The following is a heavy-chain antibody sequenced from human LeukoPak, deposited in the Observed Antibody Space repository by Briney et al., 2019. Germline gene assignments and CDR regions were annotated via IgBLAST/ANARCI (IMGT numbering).Heavy chain of an antibody. D-gene: IGHD5-12*01. V-gene: IGHV1-69*13. CDR3: ARERSGYDWVRGYFDY. J-gene: IGHJ4*02. CDR2: IIPIFGTA. Sequence: ASVKVSCKASGGTFSSYAISWVRQAPGQGLEWMGGIIPIFGTANYAQKFQGRVTITADESTSTAYMELSSLRSEDTAVYYCARERSGYDWVRGYFDYWGQGTLVTVSS. CDR1: GGTFSSYA.